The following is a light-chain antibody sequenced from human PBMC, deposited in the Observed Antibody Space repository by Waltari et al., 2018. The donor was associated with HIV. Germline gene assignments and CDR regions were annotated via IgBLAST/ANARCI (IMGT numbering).Light chain of an antibody. J-gene: IGKJ1*01. CDR2: KVS. CDR1: QSLVYSDGNTY. Sequence: DVVVTQSPLSLPVTLGQPASISCRSRQSLVYSDGNTYLNWFHQRPGQSPRSLIYKVSKRDSGVPDRVSGSGSGTDFTLKISRVEAEDVGIYYCMQGTHWPPTFGQGTKVEIK. V-gene: IGKV2-30*01. CDR3: MQGTHWPPT.